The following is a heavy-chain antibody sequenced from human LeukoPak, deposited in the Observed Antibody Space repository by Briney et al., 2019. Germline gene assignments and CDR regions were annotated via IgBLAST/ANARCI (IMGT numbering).Heavy chain of an antibody. CDR2: IIPIFGTA. Sequence: SVKVSCKASGYTFTSYGISWVRQAPGQGLEWMGGIIPIFGTANYAQKFQGRVTITADESTSTAYMELSSLRSEDTAVYYCARGGRNWFDPWGQGTLVTVSS. CDR3: ARGGRNWFDP. CDR1: GYTFTSYG. V-gene: IGHV1-69*13. J-gene: IGHJ5*02.